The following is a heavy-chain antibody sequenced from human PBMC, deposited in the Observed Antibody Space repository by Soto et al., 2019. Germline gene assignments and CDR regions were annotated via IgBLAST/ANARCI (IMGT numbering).Heavy chain of an antibody. Sequence: QVQLVESGGGVVQPGRSLRLSCVASGFTFNIFGMNWVRQAPGKGLEWVAMIWYDGSRTNYADSVKGRFTISRDNSKNTMYLQMNSLSVDYTSVYYCARDSSSRRGSWLDPWGQGTLVTVSS. V-gene: IGHV3-33*01. D-gene: IGHD2-2*01. CDR2: IWYDGSRT. J-gene: IGHJ5*02. CDR1: GFTFNIFG. CDR3: ARDSSSRRGSWLDP.